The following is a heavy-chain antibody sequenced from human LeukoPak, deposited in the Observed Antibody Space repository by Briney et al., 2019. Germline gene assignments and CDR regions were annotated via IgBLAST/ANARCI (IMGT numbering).Heavy chain of an antibody. Sequence: PGRSLRLSCAASGFTFDDYAMHWVRQAPGKGLEWVSGISWNSGSIGYADSVKGRFTISRDNAKNSLYLQMNSLRAEDTALYYCARRGFETYYDFWSGQAEGAFDIWGQGTMVTVSS. V-gene: IGHV3-9*01. D-gene: IGHD3-3*01. CDR3: ARRGFETYYDFWSGQAEGAFDI. CDR1: GFTFDDYA. J-gene: IGHJ3*02. CDR2: ISWNSGSI.